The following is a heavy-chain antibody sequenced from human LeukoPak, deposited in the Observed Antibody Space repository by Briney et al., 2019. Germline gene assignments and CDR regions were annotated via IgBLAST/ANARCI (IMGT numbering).Heavy chain of an antibody. V-gene: IGHV3-23*01. CDR1: GFTFRSYA. CDR2: ISGSGVST. Sequence: GGSLRLSCAASGFTFRSYAMSWVRQAPGKGLEWVSGISGSGVSTDYADSVKGRFTISRDNSKNTLYLQMNSLRAEDTAVYYCAKAGVVVDTTMPKTFLDYWGQGTLVTVSS. J-gene: IGHJ4*02. D-gene: IGHD5-18*01. CDR3: AKAGVVVDTTMPKTFLDY.